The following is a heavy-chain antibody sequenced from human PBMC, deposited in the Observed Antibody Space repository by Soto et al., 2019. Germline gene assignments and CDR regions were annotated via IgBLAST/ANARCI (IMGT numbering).Heavy chain of an antibody. V-gene: IGHV1-18*01. J-gene: IGHJ6*02. CDR2: ISAYNGNT. D-gene: IGHD2-2*01. Sequence: QVQLVQSGAEVKKPGASVKVSCKASGYTFTSYGISWVRQAPGQGLEWMGWISAYNGNTNYAQKLQGRVTMTTDTSTRTAYMELRSLRSDDTAVYYCARVKGTVVVLHRYGMDVWGQGTTVTVSS. CDR1: GYTFTSYG. CDR3: ARVKGTVVVLHRYGMDV.